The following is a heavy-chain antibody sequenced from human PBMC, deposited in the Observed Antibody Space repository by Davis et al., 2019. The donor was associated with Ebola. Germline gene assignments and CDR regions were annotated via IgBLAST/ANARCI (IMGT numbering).Heavy chain of an antibody. CDR3: ARDGIVVVPAAYIDAYYYGMDV. Sequence: GESLKISCAASGFTFSSYWMHWVRQAPGKGLVWVSRINSDGSSTSYADSVKGRFTISRDNAKNTPYLQMNSLRAEDTAVYYCARDGIVVVPAAYIDAYYYGMDVWGQGTTVTVSS. D-gene: IGHD2-2*01. V-gene: IGHV3-74*01. CDR2: INSDGSST. J-gene: IGHJ6*02. CDR1: GFTFSSYW.